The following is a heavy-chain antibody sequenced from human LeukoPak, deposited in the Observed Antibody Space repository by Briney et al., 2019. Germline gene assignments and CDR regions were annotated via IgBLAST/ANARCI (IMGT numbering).Heavy chain of an antibody. D-gene: IGHD6-19*01. V-gene: IGHV3-74*01. J-gene: IGHJ4*02. CDR3: ATKQWLAPPPDS. Sequence: GGSLGLSFAASGFTFSKYWMLWVRQAPGKGLESVSRINTDGTVTTYADSVKGRFTVSRDNADNTMFLQMNSVRDEDTAVYYCATKQWLAPPPDSWGQGTRVTVSS. CDR1: GFTFSKYW. CDR2: INTDGTVT.